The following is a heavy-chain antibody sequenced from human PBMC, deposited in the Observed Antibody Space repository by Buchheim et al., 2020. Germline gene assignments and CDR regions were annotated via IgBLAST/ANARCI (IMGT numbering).Heavy chain of an antibody. Sequence: QVQLQQWGAGLLKPSETLSLTCAVYGGSFSGYYWSWIRQPPGKGLEWIGEINHSGCTNYNPSLKSRVTITVDTSKNQFSLKLGSVTAADTAVYYCARMSEGDDHNFDYWGQGTL. CDR1: GGSFSGYY. CDR2: INHSGCT. CDR3: ARMSEGDDHNFDY. J-gene: IGHJ4*02. D-gene: IGHD3-16*01. V-gene: IGHV4-34*01.